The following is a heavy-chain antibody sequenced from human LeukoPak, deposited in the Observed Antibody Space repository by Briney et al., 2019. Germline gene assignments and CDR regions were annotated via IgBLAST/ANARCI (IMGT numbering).Heavy chain of an antibody. CDR1: GFTLNTND. J-gene: IGHJ4*01. Sequence: GGSLRLSCAASGFTLNTNDMSWVRQAPGKGVEWVSIMYRWGSAFYRDSVKGRFTVTSDESKNMMFLQKNTLKPDDTVMYSCGRQGVGYNWRWGQGALVTVSS. CDR2: MYRWGSA. D-gene: IGHD1-20*01. V-gene: IGHV3-66*02. CDR3: GRQGVGYNWR.